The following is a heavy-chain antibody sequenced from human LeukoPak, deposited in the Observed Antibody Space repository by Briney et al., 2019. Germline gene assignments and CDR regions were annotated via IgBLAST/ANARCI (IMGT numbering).Heavy chain of an antibody. D-gene: IGHD6-19*01. Sequence: TGGSLRLSCAASGFTFSSYAMSWVRQAPGKGLEWVSAISGSGGRTYYADSVKGRFTTSRDNSKNTLYLQMNSLRAEDTAVYYCARWQWLVPFDYWGQGTLVTVSS. V-gene: IGHV3-23*01. CDR3: ARWQWLVPFDY. CDR2: ISGSGGRT. J-gene: IGHJ4*02. CDR1: GFTFSSYA.